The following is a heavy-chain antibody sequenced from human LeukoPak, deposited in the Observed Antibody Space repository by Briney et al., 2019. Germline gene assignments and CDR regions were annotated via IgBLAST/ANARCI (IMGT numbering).Heavy chain of an antibody. D-gene: IGHD1-26*01. V-gene: IGHV3-48*03. J-gene: IGHJ4*02. CDR3: ARWGVGDY. CDR1: GFTFSNYE. Sequence: GGSLRLSCAASGFTFSNYEMNWVRQAPGKGLEWVSYISSSGTIYYADFVKGRFTISRDNAKNSLYLQMNSLRAEDTAVYYCARWGVGDYWGQGTLVTVSS. CDR2: ISSSGTI.